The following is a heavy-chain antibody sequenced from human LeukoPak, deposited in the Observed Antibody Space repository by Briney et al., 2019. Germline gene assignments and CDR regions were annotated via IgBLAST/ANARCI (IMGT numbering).Heavy chain of an antibody. CDR3: ARGVEPLAANTLAY. CDR1: GFTVITND. CDR2: LYSDGNT. Sequence: GGSLRLSYAASGFTVITNDMTWVRQAPGKGLEWVSVLYSDGNTKYADSVHGRFTISRDNSKNTLYLEMNSLSPDDTAVYYCARGVEPLAANTLAYWGQGTLVTVSS. V-gene: IGHV3-53*01. D-gene: IGHD1-14*01. J-gene: IGHJ4*02.